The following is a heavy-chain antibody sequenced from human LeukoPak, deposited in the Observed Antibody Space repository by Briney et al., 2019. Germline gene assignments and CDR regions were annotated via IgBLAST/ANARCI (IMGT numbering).Heavy chain of an antibody. CDR1: GYTFTSYY. D-gene: IGHD2-2*01. V-gene: IGHV1-46*03. CDR3: ARVVPAFTDAFDI. J-gene: IGHJ3*02. Sequence: GASVKVSCRASGYTFTSYYMHWVRQAPGQGLEWMGIINPSGGSTSYAQKFQGRVTMTRDTSTSTVYMELSSLRSEDTAVYYCARVVPAFTDAFDIWGQGTMVTVSS. CDR2: INPSGGST.